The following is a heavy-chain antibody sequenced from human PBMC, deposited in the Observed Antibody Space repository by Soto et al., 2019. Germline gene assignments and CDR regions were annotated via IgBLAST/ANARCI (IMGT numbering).Heavy chain of an antibody. CDR2: IYYSGST. CDR3: ARDLGDILTGYFWFDP. V-gene: IGHV4-59*01. J-gene: IGHJ5*02. CDR1: GGSISSYY. D-gene: IGHD3-9*01. Sequence: SETLSLTCTVSGGSISSYYWSWIRQPPGKGLEWIGYIYYSGSTNYNPSLKSRVTISVDTSKNQFSLKLSSVTAADTAVYYCARDLGDILTGYFWFDPWGQGTLVTVSS.